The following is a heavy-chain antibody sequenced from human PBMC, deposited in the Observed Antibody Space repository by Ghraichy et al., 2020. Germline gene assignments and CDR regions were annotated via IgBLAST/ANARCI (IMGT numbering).Heavy chain of an antibody. D-gene: IGHD2-21*01. CDR2: ISSSSSTI. CDR1: GFTFSDCS. CDR3: VKDVGCLFRNLDS. V-gene: IGHV3-48*02. Sequence: LSLTCAASGFTFSDCSMNWVRQSPGKGLEWVSYISSSSSTIYYADSVKGRFTISRDNAKNSLYLQMNSLRDDDTAVYYCVKDVGCLFRNLDSWGQGTLVTVSS. J-gene: IGHJ4*02.